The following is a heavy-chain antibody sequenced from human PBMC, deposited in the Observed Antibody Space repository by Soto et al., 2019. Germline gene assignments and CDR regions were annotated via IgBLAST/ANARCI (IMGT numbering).Heavy chain of an antibody. Sequence: GSLRLSCAASGFTFSNSAMNWVRQAPGKGLEWVSRISSSGGSTYYADSVKGRFTISRDNSKNTLYLQMNSLRAEDTALYYCARLLGSSSTPFDYWGQGTPVTVSS. CDR3: ARLLGSSSTPFDY. CDR1: GFTFSNSA. V-gene: IGHV3-23*01. CDR2: ISSSGGST. D-gene: IGHD6-13*01. J-gene: IGHJ4*02.